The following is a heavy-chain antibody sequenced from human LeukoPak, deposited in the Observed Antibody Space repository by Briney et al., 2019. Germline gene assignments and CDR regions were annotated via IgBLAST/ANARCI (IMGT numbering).Heavy chain of an antibody. V-gene: IGHV4-34*01. CDR1: GGSFSGYY. Sequence: PSETLSLTCAVSGGSFSGYYWSWIRQPPGKGLEWIGEINHSGSTNYNPYLKSRVTISVDTSKNQFSLKLSSVPAADTAVYYCARHIYGGNATPYYYYMDVWGKGTTVTVSS. J-gene: IGHJ6*03. CDR3: ARHIYGGNATPYYYYMDV. CDR2: INHSGST. D-gene: IGHD4-23*01.